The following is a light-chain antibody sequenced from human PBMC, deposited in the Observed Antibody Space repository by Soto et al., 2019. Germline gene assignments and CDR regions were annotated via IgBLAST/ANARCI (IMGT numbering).Light chain of an antibody. CDR3: QQYNNWPHT. Sequence: EIVLTQSPGTLSLSPGERATLSCRASQSVSSKLAWFQQKPGQAPSLLIYYVSTRATGVPVRFSGSGSGTEFTLTINSLQSEDFAVYYCQQYNNWPHTFGQGTKVDIK. J-gene: IGKJ2*01. CDR1: QSVSSK. CDR2: YVS. V-gene: IGKV3-15*01.